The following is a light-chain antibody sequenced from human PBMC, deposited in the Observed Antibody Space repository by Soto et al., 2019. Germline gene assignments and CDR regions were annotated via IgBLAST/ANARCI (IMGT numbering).Light chain of an antibody. CDR1: QSVSSY. V-gene: IGKV3-20*01. CDR2: DTS. Sequence: EIVLTQSPATLSLSPGERATLSCRASQSVSSYLAWYQQKPGQAPRLLIYDTSSRATGIPARFSGTGSGTDFTLTISRLEPEDFAVYYCQQYGSSPPSSTFGQGTRLEIK. CDR3: QQYGSSPPSST. J-gene: IGKJ5*01.